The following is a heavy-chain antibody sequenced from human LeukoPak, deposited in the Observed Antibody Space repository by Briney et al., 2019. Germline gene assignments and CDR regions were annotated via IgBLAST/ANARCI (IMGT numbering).Heavy chain of an antibody. J-gene: IGHJ4*02. CDR1: GYTFTSYY. D-gene: IGHD3-3*01. CDR3: AREWSGRRKTDY. Sequence: GASVKVSCKASGYTFTSYYMHWVRQAPRQGLEWMGIINPSGGSTSYAQKFQGRVTMTRDTSTSTVYMELSGLRSEDTAVYYCAREWSGRRKTDYWGQGTLVTVSS. V-gene: IGHV1-46*01. CDR2: INPSGGST.